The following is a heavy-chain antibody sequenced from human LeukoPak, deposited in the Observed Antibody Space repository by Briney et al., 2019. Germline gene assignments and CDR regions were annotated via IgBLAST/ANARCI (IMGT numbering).Heavy chain of an antibody. CDR1: GGTFSSYA. J-gene: IGHJ4*02. CDR3: ARERYCSSTSCYYFDY. D-gene: IGHD2-2*01. CDR2: IIPILGIA. V-gene: IGHV1-69*04. Sequence: GASVKVSCKASGGTFSSYAISWVRQAPGQELEWMGRIIPILGIANYAQKFQGRVTITADKSTSTAYMELSSLRSEDTAVYYCARERYCSSTSCYYFDYWGQGTLVTVSS.